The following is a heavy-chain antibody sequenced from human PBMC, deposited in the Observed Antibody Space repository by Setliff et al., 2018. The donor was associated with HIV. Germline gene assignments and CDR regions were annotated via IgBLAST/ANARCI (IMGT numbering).Heavy chain of an antibody. CDR2: IKNDGSEK. CDR3: ARFRLYHYSNKVDY. Sequence: GGSLRLSCAASGFAFSDFSMSWVRQAPGKGLEWVAKIKNDGSEKYYVDSVEGRFTISRDNAKNSLYLEMNSLTVEDTALYYCARFRLYHYSNKVDYWGQGTLVTVSS. D-gene: IGHD4-4*01. V-gene: IGHV3-7*01. CDR1: GFAFSDFS. J-gene: IGHJ4*02.